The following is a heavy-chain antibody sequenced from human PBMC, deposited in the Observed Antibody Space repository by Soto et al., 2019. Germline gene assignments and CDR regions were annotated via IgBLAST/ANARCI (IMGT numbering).Heavy chain of an antibody. CDR1: VYSFTSYW. CDR3: ARALPYSSGWYPTSYFDY. D-gene: IGHD6-19*01. J-gene: IGHJ4*02. V-gene: IGHV5-51*01. CDR2: IYPGDSDT. Sequence: GESLKISCKGSVYSFTSYWIGWVRQMPGKGLEWMGIIYPGDSDTRYSPSFQGQVTISADKSISTAYLQWSSLKASDTAMYYCARALPYSSGWYPTSYFDYWGQGTLVTVSS.